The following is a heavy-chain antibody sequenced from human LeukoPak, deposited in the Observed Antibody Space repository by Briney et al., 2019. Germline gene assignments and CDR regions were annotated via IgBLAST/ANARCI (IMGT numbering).Heavy chain of an antibody. CDR2: ISYDGSNK. CDR1: GFTFISYD. D-gene: IGHD3-9*01. J-gene: IGHJ4*02. Sequence: PGGSLRLSCAASGFTFISYDMHWVRQAPGKGLEWVALISYDGSNKYYADSVKGRFTFSRDNSKNTLYLQMNNLRAEDTAVYYCALPFTTGSDYWGQGTLVTVSS. CDR3: ALPFTTGSDY. V-gene: IGHV3-30*03.